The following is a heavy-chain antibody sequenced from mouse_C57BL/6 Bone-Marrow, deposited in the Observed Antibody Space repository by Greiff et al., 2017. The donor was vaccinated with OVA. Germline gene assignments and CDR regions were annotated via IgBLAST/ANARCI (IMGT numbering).Heavy chain of an antibody. J-gene: IGHJ2*01. D-gene: IGHD2-4*01. Sequence: EVQLQQSGPELVKPGASVKISCKASGYTFTDYYMNWVKQSHGKSLEWIGDINPNNGGTSYNQKFKGKATLTVDKSTSTDYMGLRRLTSEYSAVYYCASRNDYDQYYFDYWGQGTTLTVSS. CDR2: INPNNGGT. V-gene: IGHV1-26*01. CDR3: ASRNDYDQYYFDY. CDR1: GYTFTDYY.